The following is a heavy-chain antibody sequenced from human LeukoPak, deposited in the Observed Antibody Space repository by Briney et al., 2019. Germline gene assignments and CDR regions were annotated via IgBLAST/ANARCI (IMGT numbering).Heavy chain of an antibody. V-gene: IGHV4-34*01. D-gene: IGHD5-24*01. CDR2: INHSGST. Sequence: SETPSLTCAVYGGSFSGYYWSWIRQPPGKGLEWIGEINHSGSTNYNPSLKSRVTISVDTSKNQFSLKLSSVTAADTAVYYCARGCPLRRWLQFPYFDYWGQGTLVTVSS. CDR3: ARGCPLRRWLQFPYFDY. CDR1: GGSFSGYY. J-gene: IGHJ4*02.